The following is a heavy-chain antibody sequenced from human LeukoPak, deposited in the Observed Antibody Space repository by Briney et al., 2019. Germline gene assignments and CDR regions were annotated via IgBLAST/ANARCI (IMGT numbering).Heavy chain of an antibody. CDR3: ARGGSRAPDY. Sequence: GGSLRLSCAASGFTFSSYDMSWVRQAPGKGLEWVSAITNSGDSTYYADSVKGRFTISRDNANSSLYLQLNSLRAEDTAVYYCARGGSRAPDYWGQGILVTVSS. CDR1: GFTFSSYD. V-gene: IGHV3-23*01. J-gene: IGHJ4*02. CDR2: ITNSGDST.